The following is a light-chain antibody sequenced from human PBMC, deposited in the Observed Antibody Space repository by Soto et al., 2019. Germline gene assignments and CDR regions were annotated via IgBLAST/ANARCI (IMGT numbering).Light chain of an antibody. J-gene: IGKJ1*01. Sequence: DIPMAESPCSLSAAIGDRVTITCRASQSISSYLNWHQQKPGKAPKLLIYAASSLQRGVPSRFSGSGSGTDFTLTISSLQPEDFATYFCQQTFTTPWTFGQGTKVDIK. CDR2: AAS. CDR3: QQTFTTPWT. CDR1: QSISSY. V-gene: IGKV1-39*01.